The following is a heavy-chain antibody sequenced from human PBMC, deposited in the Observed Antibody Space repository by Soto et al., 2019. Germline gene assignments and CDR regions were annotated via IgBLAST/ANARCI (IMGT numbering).Heavy chain of an antibody. J-gene: IGHJ4*02. CDR2: LIPIFGTA. D-gene: IGHD2-2*01. V-gene: IGHV1-69*06. CDR1: GGTFSSYA. Sequence: QVQLVQSGAEVKKPGSSVKVSCKASGGTFSSYAISWVRQAPGQGLEWMGGLIPIFGTANYAQKFQGRVKITADKSKSTAYMELSSVRYEDTGVYYCARDVVPAARGGEFDYWGQGTLVTVSS. CDR3: ARDVVPAARGGEFDY.